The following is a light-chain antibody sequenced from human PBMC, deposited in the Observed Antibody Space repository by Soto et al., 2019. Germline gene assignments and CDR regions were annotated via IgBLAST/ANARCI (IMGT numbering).Light chain of an antibody. CDR2: DVS. J-gene: IGKJ1*01. CDR1: QSITTW. CDR3: HQYGISPPRT. V-gene: IGKV1-5*01. Sequence: EIQMTQSPSTVSAYLGDSVTITCRASQSITTWLAWYQQRPGKAPKLLIYDVSSLQSGVPSRFRGSGSGTEFTLTITRLEPEDFAVYYCHQYGISPPRTCGQGTKVDIK.